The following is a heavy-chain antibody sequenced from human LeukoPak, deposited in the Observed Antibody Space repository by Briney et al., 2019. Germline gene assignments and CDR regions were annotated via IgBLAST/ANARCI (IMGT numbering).Heavy chain of an antibody. CDR2: ISGSGGTT. V-gene: IGHV3-23*01. Sequence: GGSLRLSCAASGFIFSSYAMSWVRQAPGKGLEWVSVISGSGGTTYYADSVKGRFTISRDNSKNTLYLQINSLRAEDTAVYYCAKVRGYSYGPPFDYWGQGTLVTVSS. CDR3: AKVRGYSYGPPFDY. D-gene: IGHD5-18*01. J-gene: IGHJ4*02. CDR1: GFIFSSYA.